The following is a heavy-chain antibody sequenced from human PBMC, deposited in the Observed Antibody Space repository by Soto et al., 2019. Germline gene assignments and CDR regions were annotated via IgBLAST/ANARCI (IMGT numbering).Heavy chain of an antibody. CDR1: GYSFTSYW. D-gene: IGHD4-17*01. Sequence: GESLKISCNGSGYSFTSYWIGWVRQMPGKGLEWTGIIYPGDSDTRYSPSFQGQVTISADKSISTAYLQWSSLKASDTAMYYYARIGSDYGGNSPYDAFDIWGQGTMVTVSS. CDR2: IYPGDSDT. CDR3: ARIGSDYGGNSPYDAFDI. V-gene: IGHV5-51*01. J-gene: IGHJ3*02.